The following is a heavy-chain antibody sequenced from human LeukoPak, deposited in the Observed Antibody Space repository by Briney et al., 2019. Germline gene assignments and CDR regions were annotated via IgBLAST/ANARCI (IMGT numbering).Heavy chain of an antibody. CDR1: AFTFRSFG. V-gene: IGHV3-30*18. CDR3: AKGQQGHMWLDN. J-gene: IGHJ4*02. Sequence: GGSLGLSCAASAFTFRSFGMQWFRQAPGKGLEWVAFISSDGGNVYYADSVNGRFSISRDNFKATLYLQMNSLRPEDTAVYYCAKGQQGHMWLDNWGQGTLVIVSS. D-gene: IGHD6-13*01. CDR2: ISSDGGNV.